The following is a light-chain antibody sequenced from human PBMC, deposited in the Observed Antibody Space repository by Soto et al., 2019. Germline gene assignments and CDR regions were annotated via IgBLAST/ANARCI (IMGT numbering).Light chain of an antibody. Sequence: PGERVTLSCRASQSVSSSYLTWYQQKPGQAPRLLIYGASTRATSIPARFSGSGSGTNFTLTISSLQAEDVAVYYCQQYYTAPTWTLGQGTKVDIK. CDR2: GAS. J-gene: IGKJ1*01. CDR3: QQYYTAPTWT. V-gene: IGKV3D-7*01. CDR1: QSVSSSY.